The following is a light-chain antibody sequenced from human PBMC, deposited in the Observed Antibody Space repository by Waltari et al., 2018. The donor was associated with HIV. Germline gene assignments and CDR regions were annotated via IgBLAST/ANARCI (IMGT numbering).Light chain of an antibody. J-gene: IGKJ1*01. V-gene: IGKV1-5*03. CDR2: KAS. CDR3: QQYGRFSRT. Sequence: DIQMTQSPSTLSAFVGDRVPITCRASQTSDRWLAWYQKKPGRAPKLLVYKASDLESGVPSRFRGSGVWTEFTLTISGLEPDDPAIYDCQQYGRFSRTLGQGTRAEI. CDR1: QTSDRW.